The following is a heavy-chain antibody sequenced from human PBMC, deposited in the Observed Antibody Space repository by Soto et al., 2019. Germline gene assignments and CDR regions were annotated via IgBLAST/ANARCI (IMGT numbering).Heavy chain of an antibody. CDR2: ISYDGSNK. Sequence: QVQLVESGGGVVQPGRSLRLSCAASGFTFSSYAMHWVRQAPGKGLEWVAVISYDGSNKYYADSVKGRLPISRDNSKNTLYLQMNSLRAEDRAVYYGARGDDFGSGYFGYWGQGTLVTVSS. D-gene: IGHD3-3*01. CDR3: ARGDDFGSGYFGY. V-gene: IGHV3-30-3*01. J-gene: IGHJ4*02. CDR1: GFTFSSYA.